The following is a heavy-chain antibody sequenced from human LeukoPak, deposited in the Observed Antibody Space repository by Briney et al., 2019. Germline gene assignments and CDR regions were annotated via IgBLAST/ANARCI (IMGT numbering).Heavy chain of an antibody. V-gene: IGHV3-30*04. CDR2: ISYKGRNK. CDR3: ARDYTIDIVVVPAASFFDY. D-gene: IGHD2-2*01. CDR1: GFTFSSYA. Sequence: PGGSLRLSCAASGFTFSSYAMHWVRQAPGKGLEWVAVISYKGRNKYYADSVKGRFTISRDNSKNTLYLQMNSLRAEDTAVYYCARDYTIDIVVVPAASFFDYWGQGTLVTVYS. J-gene: IGHJ4*02.